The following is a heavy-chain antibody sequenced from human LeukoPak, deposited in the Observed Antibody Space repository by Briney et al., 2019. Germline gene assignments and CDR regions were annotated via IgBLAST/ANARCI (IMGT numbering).Heavy chain of an antibody. CDR2: ISSSSSTI. CDR1: GFTFNTYS. J-gene: IGHJ6*02. Sequence: GGSLRLSCAASGFTFNTYSMNWVRQAPGKGLEWISHISSSSSTIYYSDSVKGRFTISRDNAKTSLYLQMNSLRAEDTAIYYCTKHITTDATTPFYYGMDVWGQGTTVTVSS. D-gene: IGHD3-22*01. V-gene: IGHV3-48*01. CDR3: TKHITTDATTPFYYGMDV.